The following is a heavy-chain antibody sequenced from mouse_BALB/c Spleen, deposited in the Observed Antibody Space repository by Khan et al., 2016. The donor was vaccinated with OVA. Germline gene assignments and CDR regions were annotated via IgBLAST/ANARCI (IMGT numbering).Heavy chain of an antibody. J-gene: IGHJ4*01. CDR1: GFSLSDYG. CDR3: AKGVWSYYYTLDY. Sequence: VKLMESGPGPVAPSQNLSITCTVSGFSLSDYGVSWIRQPPGKGLEWLGVIWGGGSTYYNSALKSRLSISKDNSKSQVFLKMSSLQSDDTAMFYCAKGVWSYYYTLDYWGQGTSVTVSS. V-gene: IGHV2-6-5*01. CDR2: IWGGGST.